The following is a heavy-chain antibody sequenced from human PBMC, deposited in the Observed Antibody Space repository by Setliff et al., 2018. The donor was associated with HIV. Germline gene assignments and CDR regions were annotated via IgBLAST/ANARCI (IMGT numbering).Heavy chain of an antibody. J-gene: IGHJ4*02. CDR2: IYYSGST. D-gene: IGHD3-3*01. V-gene: IGHV4-39*07. CDR1: GGSVSSTSNY. Sequence: SETLSLTCSVSGGSVSSTSNYWGWIRQPPGKGLEWIGSIYYSGSTYYNPSLKSRVTISVDMSNNQFSLKVTSVTAADTAVYYCMRGRSITIFGVAYFDFWGQGTQVTVSS. CDR3: MRGRSITIFGVAYFDF.